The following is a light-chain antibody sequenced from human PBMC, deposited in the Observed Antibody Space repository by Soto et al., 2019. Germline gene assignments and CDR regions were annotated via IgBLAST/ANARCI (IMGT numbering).Light chain of an antibody. CDR2: DAS. V-gene: IGKV3-11*01. Sequence: EIVLTQSPATPSLSPGERATLSCRASQSVSSYLAWYQQKPGQAPRLLIYDASNRATGIPARFSGSGSGTDFTLTISSLEPEDFAVYYCQQYYQWPSYTFGQGTKVDIK. J-gene: IGKJ2*01. CDR1: QSVSSY. CDR3: QQYYQWPSYT.